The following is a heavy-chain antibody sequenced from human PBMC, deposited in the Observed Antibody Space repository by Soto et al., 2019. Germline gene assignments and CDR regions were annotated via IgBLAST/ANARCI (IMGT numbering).Heavy chain of an antibody. Sequence: GASVKVSCKASGYTFTSYYIHWVRQAPGQGLEWMGIFNPTGDTASYAQKLQGRVTMTRDTSTGTAYMELGSLRSGDTAVYYCARGGRIVDTGIGYYYYHAMDVWGQGTTVTVSS. CDR3: ARGGRIVDTGIGYYYYHAMDV. CDR2: FNPTGDTA. CDR1: GYTFTSYY. D-gene: IGHD5-18*01. V-gene: IGHV1-46*01. J-gene: IGHJ6*02.